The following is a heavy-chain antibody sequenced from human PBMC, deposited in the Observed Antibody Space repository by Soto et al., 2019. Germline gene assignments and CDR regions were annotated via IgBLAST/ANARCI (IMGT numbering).Heavy chain of an antibody. V-gene: IGHV1-18*04. Sequence: ASAKVSCKASGYTFTSYGISRVRQAPRQVLEWLGWIGAYNGNINYAQKLQGRVTMTSDTITSTADMGLRSLRSEDTAVYYCAAAQPPPRVYFGMYTWYQGGTVNVSS. CDR1: GYTFTSYG. D-gene: IGHD1-1*01. CDR3: AAAQPPPRVYFGMYT. CDR2: IGAYNGNI. J-gene: IGHJ6*02.